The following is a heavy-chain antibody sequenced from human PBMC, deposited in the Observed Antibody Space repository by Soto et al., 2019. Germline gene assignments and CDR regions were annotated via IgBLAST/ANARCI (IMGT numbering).Heavy chain of an antibody. CDR2: MLYSGLT. CDR1: DYSVSSSDYY. V-gene: IGHV4-39*01. J-gene: IGHJ6*02. D-gene: IGHD2-15*01. Sequence: SETLSLTCSVSDYSVSSSDYYWAWIRQPPGKGLEWIGSMLYSGLTYYNPSLKSRVTLSVDTSKNQFSVRLNSVTASDTAVYYCAPLSVSLSGPYGIHVWGQGTTVTVS. CDR3: APLSVSLSGPYGIHV.